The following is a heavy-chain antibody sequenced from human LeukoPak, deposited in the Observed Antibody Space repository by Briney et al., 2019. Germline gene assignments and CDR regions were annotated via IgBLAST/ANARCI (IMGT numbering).Heavy chain of an antibody. CDR1: GFTFSGHW. Sequence: PGGSLRLSCAASGFTFSGHWMRWVPEAPGEGRVGVANINQGGSDKYYVDSVKGRFTISRDNANNLLYLQMNSLRGEDTAVYYCTRDRSRAEDDWGQGTLVTVSS. V-gene: IGHV3-7*01. CDR2: INQGGSDK. CDR3: TRDRSRAEDD. J-gene: IGHJ4*02. D-gene: IGHD1-14*01.